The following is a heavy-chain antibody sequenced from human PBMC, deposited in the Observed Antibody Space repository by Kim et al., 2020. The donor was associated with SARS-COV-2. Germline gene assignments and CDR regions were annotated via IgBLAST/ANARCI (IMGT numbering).Heavy chain of an antibody. CDR1: GFTFSSYG. J-gene: IGHJ4*02. Sequence: GGSLRLSCEASGFTFSSYGMHWVRQAPGKGLEWVAVISYDGSNKYYADSVKGRFTISRDNSKNTLYLQMNSLRAEDTAVYYCAKDLTPPSSGAFDYWGQGTLVTASS. V-gene: IGHV3-30*18. D-gene: IGHD7-27*01. CDR3: AKDLTPPSSGAFDY. CDR2: ISYDGSNK.